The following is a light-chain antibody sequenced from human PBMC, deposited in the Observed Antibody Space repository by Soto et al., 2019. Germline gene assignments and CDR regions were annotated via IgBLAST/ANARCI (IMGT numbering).Light chain of an antibody. CDR3: CSYAGSSTWV. CDR2: EGS. J-gene: IGLJ3*02. Sequence: QSALTQPASVSGSTGQSITISCTGNSSDVGSYNLVSWYQQHPGKAPKLMIYEGSKRPSGVSNRFSGSKSGNTASLTISGLQAEDEADYYCCSYAGSSTWVFGGGTKVTVL. CDR1: SSDVGSYNL. V-gene: IGLV2-23*01.